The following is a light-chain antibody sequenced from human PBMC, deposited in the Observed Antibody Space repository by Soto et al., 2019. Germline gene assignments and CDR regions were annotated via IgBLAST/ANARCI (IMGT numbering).Light chain of an antibody. CDR3: QQYNIWPQT. CDR2: GAS. J-gene: IGKJ1*01. CDR1: QGVGST. Sequence: EIVMTQSPATLSVSPGERATLSCRASQGVGSTLAWYQQKPGQAPRLLIYGASSRATGIPDRFSGSGSGTEFTLTISSLQSEDFAVYFCQQYNIWPQTFGQGTKVDIK. V-gene: IGKV3D-15*01.